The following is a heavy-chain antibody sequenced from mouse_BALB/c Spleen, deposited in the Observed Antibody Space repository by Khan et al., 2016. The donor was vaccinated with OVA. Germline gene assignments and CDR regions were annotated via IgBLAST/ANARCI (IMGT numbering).Heavy chain of an antibody. J-gene: IGHJ4*01. D-gene: IGHD1-1*01. CDR3: ARKNYYGYALDY. Sequence: EVQLQQSGPGLVKPSQSLSLTCTVTGYSITTNYAWDWIRQFPGNKLEWMGYISYSGSTSYNPSLTSRISITRDTSKNPSFLQLNSVTTKDKATYYCARKNYYGYALDYWGQGTSVTVSS. V-gene: IGHV3-2*02. CDR2: ISYSGST. CDR1: GYSITTNYA.